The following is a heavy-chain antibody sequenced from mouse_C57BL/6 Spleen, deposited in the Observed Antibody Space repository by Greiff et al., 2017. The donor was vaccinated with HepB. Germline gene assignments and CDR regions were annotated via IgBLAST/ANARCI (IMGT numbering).Heavy chain of an antibody. J-gene: IGHJ3*01. CDR3: ARSHLYYDYDWFAY. CDR2: ILPGSGST. Sequence: VKLQHSGAELMKPGASVKLSCKATGYTFTGYWIEWVKQRPGHGLEWIGEILPGSGSTNNNEKFKGKATFTADTSSNTAYMQLSSLTTEDSAIYYCARSHLYYDYDWFAYWGQGTLVTVSA. V-gene: IGHV1-9*01. CDR1: GYTFTGYW. D-gene: IGHD2-4*01.